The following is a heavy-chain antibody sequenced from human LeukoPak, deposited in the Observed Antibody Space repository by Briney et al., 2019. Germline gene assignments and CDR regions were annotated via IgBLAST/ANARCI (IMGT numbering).Heavy chain of an antibody. CDR2: IYHSGST. D-gene: IGHD5-18*01. CDR1: GYSISSGYQ. Sequence: PSETLSLTCAVSGYSISSGYQWGWIRQPPGKGLEWIGYIYHSGSTYYNPSLKSRVTISVDRSKNQFSLKLSSVTAADTAVYYCAREQTVGYSYGLGWFDPWGQGTLVTVSS. J-gene: IGHJ5*02. V-gene: IGHV4-38-2*02. CDR3: AREQTVGYSYGLGWFDP.